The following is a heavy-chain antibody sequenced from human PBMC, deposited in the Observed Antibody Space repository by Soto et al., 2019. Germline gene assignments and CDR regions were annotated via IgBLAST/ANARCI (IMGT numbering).Heavy chain of an antibody. D-gene: IGHD3-9*01. J-gene: IGHJ3*02. CDR1: GYTFTSYG. CDR2: ISAYNGKT. Sequence: ASVKVSCKASGYTFTSYGISWVRQAPGQGLEWMGWISAYNGKTNYAQKHQGKDNMTTDTSTSTAYMKLRSLRSDDTAVYYCAAGAGVLRYFDWSRDAFDIWGQGTMVTVSS. CDR3: AAGAGVLRYFDWSRDAFDI. V-gene: IGHV1-18*01.